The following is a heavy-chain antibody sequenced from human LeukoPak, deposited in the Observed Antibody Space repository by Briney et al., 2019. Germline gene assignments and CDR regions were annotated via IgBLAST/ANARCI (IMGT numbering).Heavy chain of an antibody. V-gene: IGHV3-30*18. J-gene: IGHJ4*02. CDR2: IANDGRDK. CDR1: GFTLRDYG. D-gene: IGHD6-13*01. Sequence: GGSLRLSCAAWGFTLRDYGMLGVRQAPGKGREGGGVIANDGRDKKYADSVSGRFTISRDNSKNPVYLQMNSLRAEDTAVFYCVKDMKIKAAGYYFDYWGQGTLVTVSS. CDR3: VKDMKIKAAGYYFDY.